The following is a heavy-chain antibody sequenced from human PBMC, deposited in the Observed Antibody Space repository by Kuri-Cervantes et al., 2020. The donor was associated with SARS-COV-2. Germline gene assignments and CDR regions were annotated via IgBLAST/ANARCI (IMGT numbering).Heavy chain of an antibody. CDR1: GYTFTSYD. V-gene: IGHV1-8*03. J-gene: IGHJ6*03. Sequence: ASVKVSCKASGYTFTSYDINWVRQATGQGLEWMGWMNPNSGNTGYAQKFQGRVTITRNTSISTAYMELSSLRSEDTAVYYCARGQAEDCYYYMDVWGKGTTVTVSS. CDR3: ARGQAEDCYYYMDV. CDR2: MNPNSGNT. D-gene: IGHD2-15*01.